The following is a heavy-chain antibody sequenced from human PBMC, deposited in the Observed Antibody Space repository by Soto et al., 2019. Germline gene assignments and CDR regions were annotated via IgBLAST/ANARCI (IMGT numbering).Heavy chain of an antibody. V-gene: IGHV5-51*01. Sequence: PGQSLKISCKGSGYSFTSYWICWVRQMPGKGLEWMGIIYPGDSDTRYSPSFQGQVTISADKSISTAYLQWSSLKASDTAMYNGARRSSGWSPYSTGMDVWAQGTPAPV. CDR3: ARRSSGWSPYSTGMDV. CDR2: IYPGDSDT. J-gene: IGHJ6*02. D-gene: IGHD6-19*01. CDR1: GYSFTSYW.